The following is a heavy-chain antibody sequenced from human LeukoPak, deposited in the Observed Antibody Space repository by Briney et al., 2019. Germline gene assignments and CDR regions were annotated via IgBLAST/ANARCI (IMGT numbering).Heavy chain of an antibody. J-gene: IGHJ3*02. CDR1: GFTFSSVT. CDR2: ISSTSSFI. D-gene: IGHD2-21*02. Sequence: KTGGSLRLSCAVSGFTFSSVTMNWVRQAPGKGLEWVSSISSTSSFIHYADSVKGRFTISRDNAKNSLYLQMNSLRAEDTAVYYCASRNQYCGGDCFWAFDIWGRGTMVTVSS. V-gene: IGHV3-21*01. CDR3: ASRNQYCGGDCFWAFDI.